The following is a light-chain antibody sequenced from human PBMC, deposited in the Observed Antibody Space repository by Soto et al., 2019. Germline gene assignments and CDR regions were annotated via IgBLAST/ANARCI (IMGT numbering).Light chain of an antibody. CDR1: SSDVGGYNY. V-gene: IGLV2-14*01. CDR2: DVS. CDR3: SSYTSSSTLLYV. J-gene: IGLJ1*01. Sequence: QSALTQPASASGSPGQSITISCTGTSSDVGGYNYVSWYQQHPGKAPKLMIYDVSNRPSGVSNRFSGSKSGNTASLTISGLQAEDEADHYCSSYTSSSTLLYVFGTGTKLTLL.